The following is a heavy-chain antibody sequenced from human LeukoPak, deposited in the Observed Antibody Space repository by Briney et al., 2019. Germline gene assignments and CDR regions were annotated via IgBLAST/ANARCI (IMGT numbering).Heavy chain of an antibody. J-gene: IGHJ4*02. CDR1: GFTFSSHW. CDR3: AKDMGQWLTTPLYFDY. V-gene: IGHV3-9*01. D-gene: IGHD6-19*01. Sequence: GGSLRLSCADSGFTFSSHWMHWVRQAPGKGLEWVSGISWNSGSIGYADSVKGRFTISRDNAKNSLYLQVNSLRAEDTALYYCAKDMGQWLTTPLYFDYWGQGTLVTVSS. CDR2: ISWNSGSI.